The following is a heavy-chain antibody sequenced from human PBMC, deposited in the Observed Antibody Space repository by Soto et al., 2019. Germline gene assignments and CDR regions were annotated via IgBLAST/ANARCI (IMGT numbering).Heavy chain of an antibody. J-gene: IGHJ5*02. CDR3: ARGTGYSSRNLSHCFDT. Sequence: ETLSLTCAVYGGSFSCYYWSWIRQPPGKGLEWIGEINHSGSTNYNPSLKSRVTISVDTSKTQFSLKLSSVTAADTAVYYCARGTGYSSRNLSHCFDTWGQRTLVTVS. V-gene: IGHV4-34*01. CDR1: GGSFSCYY. D-gene: IGHD6-13*01. CDR2: INHSGST.